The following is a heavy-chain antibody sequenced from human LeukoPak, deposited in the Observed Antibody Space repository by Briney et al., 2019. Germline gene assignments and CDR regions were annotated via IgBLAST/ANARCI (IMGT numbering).Heavy chain of an antibody. V-gene: IGHV3-21*01. CDR3: AREPGVYYYYYYMDV. CDR1: GFTFSSYS. Sequence: GGSLRLSCAASGFTFSSYSMNWVRQAPGKGLEWVSSISSSSSYIYYADSVKGRFTISRDNAKNSLYLQMNSLRAEDTAVYYCAREPGVYYYYYYMDVWGKGTTVTVSS. CDR2: ISSSSSYI. J-gene: IGHJ6*03. D-gene: IGHD1-14*01.